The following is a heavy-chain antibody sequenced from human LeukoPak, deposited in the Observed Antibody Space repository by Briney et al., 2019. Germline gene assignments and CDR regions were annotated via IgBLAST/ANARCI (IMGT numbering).Heavy chain of an antibody. V-gene: IGHV3-11*06. J-gene: IGHJ4*02. CDR1: GFTFSDYY. Sequence: GGSLRLSCAASGFTFSDYYMSWIRQAPGKGLEGVSYISSSSRYTNYADSVKGRFTISRDNAKNSLYLQMNSLRAEDTAVYYCARETGSYRPHWGQGTLVTVSS. CDR3: ARETGSYRPH. CDR2: ISSSSRYT. D-gene: IGHD3-16*02.